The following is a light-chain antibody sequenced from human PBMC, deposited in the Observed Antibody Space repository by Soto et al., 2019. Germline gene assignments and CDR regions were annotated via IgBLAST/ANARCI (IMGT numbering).Light chain of an antibody. J-gene: IGKJ3*01. Sequence: DIQMTQSPSSVSASVGDRVTITCRASQSVNSWLAWYQQKPGKAPKLLIYGASSLQSGVPSRFSGSGSGTDFTLTVNTLQPEDFATYFCLQGNSFPLTFGPGTKVDIK. CDR2: GAS. V-gene: IGKV1D-12*01. CDR1: QSVNSW. CDR3: LQGNSFPLT.